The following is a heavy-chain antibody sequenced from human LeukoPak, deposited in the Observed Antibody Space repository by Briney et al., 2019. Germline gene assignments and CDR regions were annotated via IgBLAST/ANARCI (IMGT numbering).Heavy chain of an antibody. D-gene: IGHD6-6*01. CDR2: IYPGDSDS. J-gene: IGHJ4*02. V-gene: IGHV5-51*01. CDR3: ASFKWNRRMAARQEDYFDY. CDR1: GYSFPTYW. Sequence: GESLKIPCKGSGYSFPTYWIGWVRQMPGKGLEWMGIIYPGDSDSRYSPSFQGQVTISADKSISTAYLQWSSLKASDTAMYYCASFKWNRRMAARQEDYFDYWGQGTLVTVSS.